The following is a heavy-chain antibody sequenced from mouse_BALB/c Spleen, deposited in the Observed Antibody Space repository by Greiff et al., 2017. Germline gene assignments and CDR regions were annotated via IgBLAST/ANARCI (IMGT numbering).Heavy chain of an antibody. V-gene: IGHV14-3*02. CDR2: IDPANGNT. Sequence: EVQLQQSGAELVKPGASVKLSCTASGFTIKDTYMHWVKQRPEQGLEWIGRIDPANGNTKYDPKFQGKATITADTSSNTAYLQLSSLTSEDTAVYYCARSLYYYGSSCFDYWGQGTTLTVSS. D-gene: IGHD1-1*01. J-gene: IGHJ2*01. CDR1: GFTIKDTY. CDR3: ARSLYYYGSSCFDY.